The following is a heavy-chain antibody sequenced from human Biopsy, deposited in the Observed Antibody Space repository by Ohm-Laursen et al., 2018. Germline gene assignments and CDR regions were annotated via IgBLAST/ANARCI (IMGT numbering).Heavy chain of an antibody. D-gene: IGHD3-3*01. Sequence: SVKVSCKTSGYTFSSSDINWVRQAPGEGLEWMGGIIAVSGLVNYAPKFQGRVSITADKSTSTAYMELSNLKSEDTAVYYCATPFQYYGSWGGYPPFDHWGQGTLVTVSS. J-gene: IGHJ4*02. V-gene: IGHV1-69*10. CDR2: IIAVSGLV. CDR1: GYTFSSSD. CDR3: ATPFQYYGSWGGYPPFDH.